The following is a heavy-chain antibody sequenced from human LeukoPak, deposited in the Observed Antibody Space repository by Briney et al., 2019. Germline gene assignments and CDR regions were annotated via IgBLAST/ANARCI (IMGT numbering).Heavy chain of an antibody. CDR3: ARFRTRNYFDY. CDR2: ISSSGSTI. Sequence: GGSLRLSCAASGFTFSNYAMSWIRQAPGKGLEWVSYISSSGSTIYYADSVKGRFTISRDNAKNSLYLQMNSLRAEDTAVYYCARFRTRNYFDYWGQGTLVTVSS. CDR1: GFTFSNYA. D-gene: IGHD1-1*01. J-gene: IGHJ4*02. V-gene: IGHV3-11*04.